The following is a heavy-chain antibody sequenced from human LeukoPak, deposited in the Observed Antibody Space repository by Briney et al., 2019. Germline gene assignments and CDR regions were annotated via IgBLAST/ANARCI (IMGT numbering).Heavy chain of an antibody. Sequence: GGSLRLSCAASGFPFSSSGVHWVRQAPGKGLEWVAVIWFDGSAKYYAASVKGRFTISRDNSKNTRYRQMNSLRAEDTAVYYYARSPSNSFYYFDYWGQGTPVTVSS. CDR2: IWFDGSAK. V-gene: IGHV3-33*01. CDR3: ARSPSNSFYYFDY. CDR1: GFPFSSSG. D-gene: IGHD5-18*01. J-gene: IGHJ4*02.